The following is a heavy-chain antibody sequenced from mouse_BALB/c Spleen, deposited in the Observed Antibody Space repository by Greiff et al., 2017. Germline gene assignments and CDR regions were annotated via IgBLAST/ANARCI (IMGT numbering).Heavy chain of an antibody. V-gene: IGHV2-2*02. CDR2: IWSGGST. Sequence: QVQLQQSGPGLVQPSQSLSITCTVSGFSLTSYGVHWVRQSPGKGLEWLGVIWSGGSTDYNAAFISRLSISKDNSKSQVFFKMNSLQANDTAIYYCARNDQKGSIYYYGSSYESYWYFDVWGAGTTVTVSS. D-gene: IGHD1-1*01. CDR1: GFSLTSYG. CDR3: ARNDQKGSIYYYGSSYESYWYFDV. J-gene: IGHJ1*01.